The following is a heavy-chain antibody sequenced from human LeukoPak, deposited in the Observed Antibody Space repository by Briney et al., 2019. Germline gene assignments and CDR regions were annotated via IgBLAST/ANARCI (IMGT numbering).Heavy chain of an antibody. Sequence: PGGSLRLSCAASGFTFSSYSMNWVRQAPGKGLEWVSSISSSSYIYYADSVKGRFTISRDNAKNSLYLQMNSLRAEDTAVYYCARDGPNYGMDVWGQGTTVTVSS. J-gene: IGHJ6*02. CDR2: ISSSSYI. V-gene: IGHV3-21*01. CDR1: GFTFSSYS. CDR3: ARDGPNYGMDV.